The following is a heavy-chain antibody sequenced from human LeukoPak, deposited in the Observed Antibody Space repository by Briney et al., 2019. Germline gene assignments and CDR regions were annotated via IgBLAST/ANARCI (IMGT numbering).Heavy chain of an antibody. V-gene: IGHV4-61*05. CDR3: ASVPAHYYGSGSYPFDY. CDR2: IYYSGST. J-gene: IGHJ4*02. D-gene: IGHD3-10*01. Sequence: SETLSLTCTVSGGSISSSSYYWGWIRQPPGKGLEWMGYIYYSGSTNYNPSLKSRVTISVDTSKNQFSLKLSSVTAADTAVYYCASVPAHYYGSGSYPFDYWGQGTLVTVSS. CDR1: GGSISSSSYY.